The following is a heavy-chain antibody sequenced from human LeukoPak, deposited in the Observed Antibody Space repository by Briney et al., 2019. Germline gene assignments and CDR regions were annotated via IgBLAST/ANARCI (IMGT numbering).Heavy chain of an antibody. J-gene: IGHJ4*02. V-gene: IGHV3-23*01. CDR2: ISGSGGST. CDR1: GFTFSSYW. CDR3: AKDHERGTARTLGY. D-gene: IGHD5-18*01. Sequence: GGSLRLSCVGSGFTFSSYWMSWVRQAPGKGLEWVSAISGSGGSTYYADSVKGRFTISRDNSKNTLYLQMNSLRAEDTAVYYCAKDHERGTARTLGYWGQGTLVTVSS.